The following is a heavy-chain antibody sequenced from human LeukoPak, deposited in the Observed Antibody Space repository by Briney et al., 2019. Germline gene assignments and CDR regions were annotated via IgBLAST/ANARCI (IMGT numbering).Heavy chain of an antibody. Sequence: PSETLSLSCTVSGGSISNYYWSWIGQPPGKGLERIGYIYYSGSTNYNPSLKSRVTISVDTSKNQFSLKLSSVTAADTAVYYCARDGAGGDWLPYFDYWGQGTLVTVSS. CDR3: ARDGAGGDWLPYFDY. V-gene: IGHV4-59*01. CDR1: GGSISNYY. J-gene: IGHJ4*02. CDR2: IYYSGST. D-gene: IGHD3-9*01.